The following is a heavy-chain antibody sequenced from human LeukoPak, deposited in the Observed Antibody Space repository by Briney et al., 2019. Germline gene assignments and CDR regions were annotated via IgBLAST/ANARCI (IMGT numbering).Heavy chain of an antibody. J-gene: IGHJ4*02. D-gene: IGHD3-10*01. V-gene: IGHV4-4*02. CDR2: IYHSGST. Sequence: PSETLSLTRAVSGGSISSSNWWSWVRQPPGKGLEWIGEIYHSGSTNYNPSLKSRVTMSVDTSKNQFSLKLSSVTAADTAVYYCARDKGGYYGSGSPFDYWGQGTLVTVSS. CDR1: GGSISSSNW. CDR3: ARDKGGYYGSGSPFDY.